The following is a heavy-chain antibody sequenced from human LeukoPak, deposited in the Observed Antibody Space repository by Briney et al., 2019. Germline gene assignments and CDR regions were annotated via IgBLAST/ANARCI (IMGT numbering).Heavy chain of an antibody. D-gene: IGHD3-22*01. CDR3: TTNYYDTRKPWD. Sequence: SETLSLTCLVSGGSTSTGDFCCSWIRQPAGKGLEWIGRIHSSGTPNYNPSLESRVTMSVDTSQNQFSLKLSSVTAADTAVYFCTTNYYDTRKPWDWGQGTLVTVSS. V-gene: IGHV4-61*02. CDR1: GGSTSTGDFC. CDR2: IHSSGTP. J-gene: IGHJ4*02.